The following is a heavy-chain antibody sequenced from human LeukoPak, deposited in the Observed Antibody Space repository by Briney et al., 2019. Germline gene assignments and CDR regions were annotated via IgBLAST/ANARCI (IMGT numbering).Heavy chain of an antibody. D-gene: IGHD3-22*01. CDR1: GFTVSSNY. V-gene: IGHV3-53*01. CDR2: IYSGGST. J-gene: IGHJ5*02. Sequence: GGSLRLSCAASGFTVSSNYMSWVRQAPGKGLEWVSVIYSGGSTYYADSVKGRFTIPRDNSKNTLYLQMNILRAEDTAVYYCARKYYYDSSGYYYPWGQGTLVTVSS. CDR3: ARKYYYDSSGYYYP.